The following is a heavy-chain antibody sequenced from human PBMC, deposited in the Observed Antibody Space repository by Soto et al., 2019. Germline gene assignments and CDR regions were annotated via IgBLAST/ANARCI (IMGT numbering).Heavy chain of an antibody. Sequence: PGGSLRLSCAASGFTFSSYGMHWVRQAPGKGLEWVAVIWYDGSNKYYADSVKGRFTISRDNSKNTLYLQMNSLRAEDTAVYYCARDALSGYSGYEFGYYYYYMDVWGKGTTVTVSS. D-gene: IGHD5-12*01. J-gene: IGHJ6*03. CDR1: GFTFSSYG. V-gene: IGHV3-33*01. CDR3: ARDALSGYSGYEFGYYYYYMDV. CDR2: IWYDGSNK.